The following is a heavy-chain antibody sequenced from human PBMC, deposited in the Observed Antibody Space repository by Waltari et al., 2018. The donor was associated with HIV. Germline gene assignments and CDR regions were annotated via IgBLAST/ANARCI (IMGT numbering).Heavy chain of an antibody. J-gene: IGHJ4*02. CDR2: INPKSGGT. CDR1: AYTFTGSY. CDR3: ARLRDLRYYFDY. D-gene: IGHD5-12*01. V-gene: IGHV1-2*02. Sequence: QVQLVQSGAEVKKPGASVKVSCKASAYTFTGSYMHWVRQAPGQGLEWRGWINPKSGGTNYAQRFLGRVTMTRDTSISTAYMELSSLRSDDTAVYYCARLRDLRYYFDYWGQGTLVTVSS.